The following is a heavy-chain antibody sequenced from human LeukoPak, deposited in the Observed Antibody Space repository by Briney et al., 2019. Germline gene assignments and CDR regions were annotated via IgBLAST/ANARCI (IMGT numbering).Heavy chain of an antibody. V-gene: IGHV4-61*01. CDR1: GGSISSSSYY. CDR3: AREADGGYVYFDY. Sequence: SETLSLTCTVSGGSISSSSYYWGWIRQPPGKGLEWIGYIYYSGSTNYNPSLKSRVTISVDTSKNQFSLKLSSVTAADTAVYYCAREADGGYVYFDYWGQGTLVTVSS. D-gene: IGHD5-12*01. CDR2: IYYSGST. J-gene: IGHJ4*02.